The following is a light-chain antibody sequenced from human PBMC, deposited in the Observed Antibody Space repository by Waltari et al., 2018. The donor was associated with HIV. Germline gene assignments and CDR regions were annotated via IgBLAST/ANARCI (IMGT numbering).Light chain of an antibody. CDR2: DGN. CDR1: SDSVSTGHF. J-gene: IGLJ3*02. V-gene: IGLV8-61*01. Sequence: QTVVTQEPSFSVSPGGTVTVTCALTSDSVSTGHFPSWYRQAPGQPPRTLIYDGNSRSSGVPDRFSGSITGGKAVLTITGAQADDECVYYCLLFVSASWVFGGGTKVTV. CDR3: LLFVSASWV.